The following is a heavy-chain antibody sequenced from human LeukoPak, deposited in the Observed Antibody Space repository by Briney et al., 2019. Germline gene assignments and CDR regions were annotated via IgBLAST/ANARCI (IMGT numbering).Heavy chain of an antibody. CDR3: ARDAGPRDSDTAMGNFDY. J-gene: IGHJ4*02. CDR1: GFTFSSYA. D-gene: IGHD5-18*01. CDR2: ISYDGSNK. Sequence: PGRSLRLSCAASGFTFSSYAMHWVRQAPGKGLEWVAVISYDGSNKYYADSVKGRFTISRDNSKNTLYLQMNSLRAEDTAVYYCARDAGPRDSDTAMGNFDYWGQGTLVTVSS. V-gene: IGHV3-30-3*01.